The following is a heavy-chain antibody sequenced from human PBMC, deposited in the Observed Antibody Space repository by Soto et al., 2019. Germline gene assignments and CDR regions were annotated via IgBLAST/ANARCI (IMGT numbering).Heavy chain of an antibody. V-gene: IGHV2-5*02. D-gene: IGHD3-3*01. CDR3: AHRVLRTVFGLVTTTAIYFDF. J-gene: IGHJ4*02. CDR1: GFSLTTSGVG. Sequence: QITLNESGPPVVRPTETLTLTCRFSGFSLTTSGVGVGWIRQSPGKAPEWLALIYWDDDKRYSASLKSRLTITKDTSKHQVVLTASDLDPTDTATYYCAHRVLRTVFGLVTTTAIYFDFWGQGTPVAVSS. CDR2: IYWDDDK.